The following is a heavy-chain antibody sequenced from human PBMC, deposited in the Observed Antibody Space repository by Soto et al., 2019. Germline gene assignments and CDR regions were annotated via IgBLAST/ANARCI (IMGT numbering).Heavy chain of an antibody. CDR2: IYYSGST. CDR1: GGSISSSSYY. D-gene: IGHD3-3*01. CDR3: ARAYYDFWSGYQSFNWFDP. V-gene: IGHV4-39*01. Sequence: SETLSLTCTVSGGSISSSSYYWGWIRQPPGKGLEWIGSIYYSGSTYYNPSLKSRVTISVDTSKNQFSLKLSSVTAADTAVYFCARAYYDFWSGYQSFNWFDPWGQGTLVTVSS. J-gene: IGHJ5*02.